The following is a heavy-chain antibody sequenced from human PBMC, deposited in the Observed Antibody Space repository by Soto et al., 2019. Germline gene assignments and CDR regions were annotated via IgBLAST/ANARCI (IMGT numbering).Heavy chain of an antibody. J-gene: IGHJ5*02. CDR2: INPSSGGT. CDR3: DSRGFDT. D-gene: IGHD1-26*01. Sequence: GASVKVSCKASGYTFTGYYIHWVRQAPGQGLEWMAWINPSSGGTKYAQKFQGRLTMTRDTSISTAYLELSRLRTDDTAVYYYDSRGFDTWGQGTLVTVSS. CDR1: GYTFTGYY. V-gene: IGHV1-2*02.